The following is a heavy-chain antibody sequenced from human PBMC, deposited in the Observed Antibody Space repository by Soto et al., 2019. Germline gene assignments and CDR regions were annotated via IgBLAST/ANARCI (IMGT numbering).Heavy chain of an antibody. CDR1: RDSMNSGGYS. D-gene: IGHD6-6*01. Sequence: QVQLQESGPGLVTPSQTLSLPCSVSRDSMNSGGYSWRWIRQHPGQGLVWIGYIYSHGDTYYTPSIKSRVTISVDTSKNQFSLNVTSVSAADAAVYYCARRGGSSSVYYYYAMDVWGQVTTVTVSS. V-gene: IGHV4-31*03. J-gene: IGHJ6*02. CDR2: IYSHGDT. CDR3: ARRGGSSSVYYYYAMDV.